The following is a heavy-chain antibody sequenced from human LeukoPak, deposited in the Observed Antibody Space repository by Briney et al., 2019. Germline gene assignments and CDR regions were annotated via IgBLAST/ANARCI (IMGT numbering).Heavy chain of an antibody. D-gene: IGHD4-23*01. CDR2: ISSSSSYI. CDR1: GFTFSSYS. J-gene: IGHJ4*02. Sequence: GGSLRLSCAASGFTFSSYSMNWVRQAPGRGLEWVSSISSSSSYIYYADSVKGRFTISRDNAKNSLYLQMNSLRAEDTAVYYCASGRCGGNSGYWGQGTLVTVSS. V-gene: IGHV3-21*01. CDR3: ASGRCGGNSGY.